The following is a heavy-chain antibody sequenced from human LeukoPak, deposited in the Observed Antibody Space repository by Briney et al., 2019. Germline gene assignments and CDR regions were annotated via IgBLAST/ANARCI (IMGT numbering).Heavy chain of an antibody. J-gene: IGHJ4*02. CDR3: ARPPVEPVFFDY. CDR2: ISSSSYI. V-gene: IGHV3-21*01. D-gene: IGHD1-26*01. CDR1: GFTFSSYS. Sequence: GGSLRLSCAASGFTFSSYSMNWVRQAPGKGLEWVSSISSSSYIYYADSVKGRFTISRDSAKNSLYLQMNSLRAEDTAVYYCARPPVEPVFFDYWGQGTLVTVSS.